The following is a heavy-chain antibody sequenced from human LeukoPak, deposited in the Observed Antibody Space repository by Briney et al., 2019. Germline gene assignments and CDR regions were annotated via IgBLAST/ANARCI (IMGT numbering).Heavy chain of an antibody. D-gene: IGHD5-24*01. J-gene: IGHJ5*02. CDR1: GYTFTSYD. CDR2: MNPNSGNT. CDR3: ARATRLEMATISWFDP. Sequence: GASVKVSCKASGYTFTSYDINWVRQATGQGLEWMGWMNPNSGNTGYAQKFQGRVTMTRNTSISTAYMELSSLRSEDTAVYYCARATRLEMATISWFDPWGQGTLVTVSS. V-gene: IGHV1-8*01.